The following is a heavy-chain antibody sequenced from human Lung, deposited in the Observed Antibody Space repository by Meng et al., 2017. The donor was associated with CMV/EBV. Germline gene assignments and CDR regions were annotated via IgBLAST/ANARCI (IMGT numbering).Heavy chain of an antibody. J-gene: IGHJ4*01. Sequence: GESLKISCAASGFTFSSYSMNWVRQAPGKGLEWVSYISSSSSTIYYADSVKGRFTISRDDSKNTLYLQMNSLKTEDTAVYYCTTDEYCSSTSCYPPFDYWGQGTLVTVSS. V-gene: IGHV3-48*01. CDR1: GFTFSSYS. CDR3: TTDEYCSSTSCYPPFDY. D-gene: IGHD2-2*01. CDR2: ISSSSSTI.